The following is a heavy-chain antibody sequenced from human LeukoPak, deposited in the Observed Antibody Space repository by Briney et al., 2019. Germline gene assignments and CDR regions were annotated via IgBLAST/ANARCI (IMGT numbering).Heavy chain of an antibody. CDR2: IYYSGST. CDR1: GGSNSSSSYY. Sequence: KPSETLSLTCTVSGGSNSSSSYYWGWIRQPPGKGLEWIGRIYYSGSTNYNPSLKSRVTISVDTSKNQFSLKLSSVTAADTAVYYCARRGSRSWFDPWGQGTLVTVSS. V-gene: IGHV4-39*07. CDR3: ARRGSRSWFDP. J-gene: IGHJ5*02. D-gene: IGHD1-14*01.